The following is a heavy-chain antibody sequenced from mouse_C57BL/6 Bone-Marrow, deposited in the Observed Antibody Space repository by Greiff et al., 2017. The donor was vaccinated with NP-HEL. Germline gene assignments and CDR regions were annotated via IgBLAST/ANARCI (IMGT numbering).Heavy chain of an antibody. CDR2: IYIGNGYT. J-gene: IGHJ3*01. D-gene: IGHD1-1*01. CDR3: ARERGHYYGSSYGFAY. Sequence: EVHLVESGAELVRPGSSVKMSCKTSGYTFTSYGINWVKQRPGQGLEWIGYIYIGNGYTEYNEKFKGKATLTSDTSSSTAYMQLSSLTSEDSAIYFCARERGHYYGSSYGFAYWGQGTLVTVSA. V-gene: IGHV1-58*01. CDR1: GYTFTSYG.